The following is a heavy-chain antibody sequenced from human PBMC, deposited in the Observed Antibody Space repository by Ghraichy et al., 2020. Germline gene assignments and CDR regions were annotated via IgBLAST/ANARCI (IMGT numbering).Heavy chain of an antibody. CDR1: GFIFSDYG. CDR3: AKDSRTMNAYYYYGVDV. V-gene: IGHV3-33*06. D-gene: IGHD3-22*01. J-gene: IGHJ6*02. CDR2: IWYDGSNK. Sequence: GESLNISCAASGFIFSDYGMHWVRQAPGKGLEWVALIWYDGSNKVYADSVKGRFTISRDNSKNTLYLQMNSLRAEDTAVYYCAKDSRTMNAYYYYGVDVWGQGTTVTVSS.